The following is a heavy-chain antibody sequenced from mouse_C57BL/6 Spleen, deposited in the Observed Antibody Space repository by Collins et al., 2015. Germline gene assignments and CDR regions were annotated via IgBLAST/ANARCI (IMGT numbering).Heavy chain of an antibody. CDR1: GFTFSNYW. J-gene: IGHJ2*01. V-gene: IGHV6-3*01. Sequence: EVKLEESGGGLVQPGGSMKLSCVASGFTFSNYWMNWVRQSPEKGLEWVAQIRLKSDNYATHYAESVKGRFTISRDDSKSSVYLQMNNLRAEDTGIYYCPQTVNLLSSYYFDYWGQGTTLTVSS. CDR3: PQTVNLLSSYYFDY. D-gene: IGHD2-1*01. CDR2: IRLKSDNYAT.